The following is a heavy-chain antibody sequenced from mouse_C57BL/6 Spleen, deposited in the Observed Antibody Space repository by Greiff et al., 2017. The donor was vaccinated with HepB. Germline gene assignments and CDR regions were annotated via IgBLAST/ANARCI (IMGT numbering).Heavy chain of an antibody. D-gene: IGHD2-3*01. J-gene: IGHJ2*01. CDR2: INPSTGGT. V-gene: IGHV1-42*01. CDR3: ARKGDGHYEVY. Sequence: VQLQQSGPELVKPGASVKISCKASGYSFTGYYMNWVKQSPEKSLEWIGEINPSTGGTTYNQKFKAKATLTVDKSSSTAYMQLKSLTSEDSAVYYCARKGDGHYEVYWGQGTTLTVSS. CDR1: GYSFTGYY.